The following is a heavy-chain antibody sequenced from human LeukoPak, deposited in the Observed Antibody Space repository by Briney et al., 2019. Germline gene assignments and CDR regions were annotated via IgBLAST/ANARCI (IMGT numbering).Heavy chain of an antibody. V-gene: IGHV3-30-3*01. CDR3: ARSYHYYDSSGFDY. Sequence: GGSLRLSCAASGFTFSSYAMHWVRQAPGKGLEWVAVISYDGSNKYYADSVKGRFTISRDNSKNTLYLQMNSLRAEDTAVYYCARSYHYYDSSGFDYWGQGTLVTDSS. CDR2: ISYDGSNK. D-gene: IGHD3-22*01. J-gene: IGHJ4*02. CDR1: GFTFSSYA.